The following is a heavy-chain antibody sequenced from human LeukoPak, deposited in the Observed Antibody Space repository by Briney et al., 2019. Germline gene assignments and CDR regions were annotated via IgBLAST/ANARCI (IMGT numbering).Heavy chain of an antibody. D-gene: IGHD6-6*01. CDR2: IYPGDSDT. Sequence: GESLKISCKGSGYTFTTYWIGWVRQMPGKGLEWMGIIYPGDSDTRYNPSFQGQVTISADKSISTAYLQWSSLEASDTAIYYCARRGGSSEWFDSWGQGTLVTVSS. CDR1: GYTFTTYW. CDR3: ARRGGSSEWFDS. V-gene: IGHV5-51*01. J-gene: IGHJ5*01.